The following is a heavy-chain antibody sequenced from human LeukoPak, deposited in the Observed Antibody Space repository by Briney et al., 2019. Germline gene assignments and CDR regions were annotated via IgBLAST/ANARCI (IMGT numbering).Heavy chain of an antibody. CDR2: ISYDGSNK. Sequence: SCKASGGTFISYAMHWVRQAPGKGLEWVAVISYDGSNKYYADSVKGRFTISRDNSKNTLYLQMNSLRAEDTAVYYCARGYCSGGSCYKNFDYWGQGTLVTVSS. D-gene: IGHD2-15*01. J-gene: IGHJ4*02. CDR3: ARGYCSGGSCYKNFDY. V-gene: IGHV3-30-3*01. CDR1: GGTFISYA.